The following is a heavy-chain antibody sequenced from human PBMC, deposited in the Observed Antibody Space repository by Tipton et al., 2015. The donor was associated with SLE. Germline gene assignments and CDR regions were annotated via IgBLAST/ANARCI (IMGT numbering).Heavy chain of an antibody. CDR3: AREHISSLRDAFEV. CDR1: GGITHNY. Sequence: PGLVKPSETLSLTCIVSGGITHNYWSWIRQSPGRGLEWIGYIHYTGSTEYNPSLKSRVTISVDTSKNQFNLKLRSVTVVDTAMYYCAREHISSLRDAFEVWGQGTMVTVS. V-gene: IGHV4-59*01. D-gene: IGHD2-15*01. J-gene: IGHJ3*01. CDR2: IHYTGST.